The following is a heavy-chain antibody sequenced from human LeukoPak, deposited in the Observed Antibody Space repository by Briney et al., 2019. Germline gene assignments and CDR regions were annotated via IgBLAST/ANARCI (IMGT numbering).Heavy chain of an antibody. CDR1: GFTFSSYA. CDR3: AKRITVVARDAFDF. D-gene: IGHD1-14*01. CDR2: ISGSGGST. J-gene: IGHJ3*01. V-gene: IGHV3-23*01. Sequence: GGSLRLSCAASGFTFSSYAMSWVRQAPGKGLEWVSAISGSGGSTFYADSVKGRFTISRDNSKNTFYLQMNSLRAEDTAIYYCAKRITVVARDAFDFWGQGTMVTVSS.